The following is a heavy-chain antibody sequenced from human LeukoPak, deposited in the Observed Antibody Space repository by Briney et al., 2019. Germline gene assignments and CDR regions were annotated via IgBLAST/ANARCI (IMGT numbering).Heavy chain of an antibody. CDR2: ISGSGRNT. CDR1: GFTFNSYA. V-gene: IGHV3-23*01. Sequence: TGGSLRLSCTASGFTFNSYAMSWVRQAPGKGLEWVSAISGSGRNTYYADSVKGRFTISRDNSKNTLFLEMNSLRVEDTAVYYCAKGRGFRVWDPWDNWGQGTLITVSS. D-gene: IGHD3-16*01. CDR3: AKGRGFRVWDPWDN. J-gene: IGHJ4*02.